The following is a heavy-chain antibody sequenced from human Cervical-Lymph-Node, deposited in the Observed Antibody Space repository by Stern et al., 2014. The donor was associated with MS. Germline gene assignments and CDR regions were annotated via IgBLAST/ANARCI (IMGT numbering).Heavy chain of an antibody. CDR3: AKDEWDRYYNWFDP. CDR1: GFTFSSYG. Sequence: VQLVESGAGVVQPGRSLRLSCAASGFTFSSYGMHWVRQAPGQGLEWVAVISYDGSNKYYADSVKGRFTISRDNSKNTLYLQMNSLRADDTAVYYCAKDEWDRYYNWFDPWGQGTLVTVSS. J-gene: IGHJ5*02. V-gene: IGHV3-30*18. CDR2: ISYDGSNK. D-gene: IGHD1-26*01.